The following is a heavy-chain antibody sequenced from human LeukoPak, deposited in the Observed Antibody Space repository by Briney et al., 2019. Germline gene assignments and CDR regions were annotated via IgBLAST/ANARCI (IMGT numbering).Heavy chain of an antibody. Sequence: GGSLRLSCAASGFTFSSYGMHWVRQAPDKGREWVAFIRYHGSNKYYADSVKGRFTISRDNSKNTLYLQMNSLRAEDTAVYYCAKSVTIFGVVTTIDFDYWGQGTLVTVSS. V-gene: IGHV3-30*02. D-gene: IGHD3-3*01. CDR1: GFTFSSYG. CDR2: IRYHGSNK. J-gene: IGHJ4*02. CDR3: AKSVTIFGVVTTIDFDY.